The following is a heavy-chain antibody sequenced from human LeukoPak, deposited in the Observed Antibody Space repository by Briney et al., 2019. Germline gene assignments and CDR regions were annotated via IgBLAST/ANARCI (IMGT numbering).Heavy chain of an antibody. CDR1: GFTFSSYW. CDR3: ARAMRYYDSSGYLTGLTWRDLNAVDY. CDR2: IKQDGSEK. J-gene: IGHJ4*02. V-gene: IGHV3-7*01. Sequence: PGGSLRLSCAASGFTFSSYWMSWVRQAPGKGLEWVANIKQDGSEKYYVDSVKGRFTISRDNAKNSLYLQMNSLRAEDTAVYYCARAMRYYDSSGYLTGLTWRDLNAVDYWGQGTLVTVSS. D-gene: IGHD3-22*01.